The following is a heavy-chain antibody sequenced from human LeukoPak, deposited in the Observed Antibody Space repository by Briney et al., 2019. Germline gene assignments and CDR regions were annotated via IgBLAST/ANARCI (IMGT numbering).Heavy chain of an antibody. CDR1: GGSFSGYY. J-gene: IGHJ4*02. V-gene: IGHV4-34*01. CDR2: ISHSGTT. Sequence: LETLSLTCAVYGGSFSGYYWSWIRQSPGKGVVWIGEISHSGTTYYNPSLKSRVTISLDTSKNQFFLKLTSVTAADTAVYYCARGVSDQNWGQGTLVTVSS. CDR3: ARGVSDQN.